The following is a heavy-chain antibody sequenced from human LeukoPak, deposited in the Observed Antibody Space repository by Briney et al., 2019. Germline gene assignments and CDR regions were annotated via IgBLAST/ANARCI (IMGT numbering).Heavy chain of an antibody. CDR2: IGAADDT. D-gene: IGHD1-26*01. V-gene: IGHV3-13*04. CDR3: ARGSGSHFDY. J-gene: IGHJ4*02. CDR1: GFTFSSYD. Sequence: PAGSLRLSCAASGFTFSSYDMFWIRQTTGKGLEWVSTIGAADDTYYPGSVRGRFTISRESAKDSLYLQMNSLRAGDTAVYYCARGSGSHFDYWGQGTLVTVSS.